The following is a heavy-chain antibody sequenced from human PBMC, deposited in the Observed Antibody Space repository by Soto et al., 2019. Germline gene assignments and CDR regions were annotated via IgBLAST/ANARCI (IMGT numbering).Heavy chain of an antibody. CDR2: IVPLFRTT. D-gene: IGHD6-13*01. CDR1: GGTFSSYA. Sequence: SVKVSCKTSGGTFSSYAISWVRQAPGQVLEWLGGIVPLFRTTNYAQKFQGRVTITADTSTYTVYIELSGLRSGDTAVYYCARGGYSSTWSNLLDRSGMEVWGQGTTVTVSS. V-gene: IGHV1-69*06. J-gene: IGHJ6*02. CDR3: ARGGYSSTWSNLLDRSGMEV.